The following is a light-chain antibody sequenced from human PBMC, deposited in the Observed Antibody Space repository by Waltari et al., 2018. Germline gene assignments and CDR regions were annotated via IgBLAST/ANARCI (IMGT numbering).Light chain of an antibody. CDR3: SSYTSSSTLVV. CDR1: SRDVGGYNY. J-gene: IGLJ2*01. CDR2: DGS. V-gene: IGLV2-14*03. Sequence: QSALPQPASVSGSPGQSITISCPGTSRDVGGYNYVSWYQQHPGKAPKLMIYDGSNRPSGVSNRFSGSKSGNTASLTISGLQAEDEADYYCSSYTSSSTLVVFGGGTKLTVL.